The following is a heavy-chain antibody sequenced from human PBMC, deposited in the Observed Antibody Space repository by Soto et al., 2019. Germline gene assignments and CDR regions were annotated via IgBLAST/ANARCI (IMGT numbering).Heavy chain of an antibody. J-gene: IGHJ6*02. CDR1: GYTFTSYD. Sequence: ASVKVSCKASGYTFTSYDINWVRQATGQGLEWMGWMNPNSGNTGYAQKFQGRVTMTRNTSISTAYMELSSLRPNDTAVYFCARGSGYVDGDNGLDVWGQGTTVTVSS. V-gene: IGHV1-8*01. CDR2: MNPNSGNT. D-gene: IGHD4-17*01. CDR3: ARGSGYVDGDNGLDV.